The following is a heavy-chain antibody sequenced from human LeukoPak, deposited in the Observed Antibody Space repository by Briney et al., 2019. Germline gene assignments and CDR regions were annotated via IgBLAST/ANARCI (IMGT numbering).Heavy chain of an antibody. V-gene: IGHV3-9*01. D-gene: IGHD1-20*01. CDR2: ISWNSGTI. CDR1: GFTFDDYA. Sequence: GRSLRLSCAASGFTFDDYAMHWVRQAPGKGLEWVSGISWNSGTIGYADSVKGRFTISRNNAKNSLYLQMNSLRAEDKALYYCAKATGYNWKGAFDYWAREPWSPSPQ. J-gene: IGHJ4*02. CDR3: AKATGYNWKGAFDY.